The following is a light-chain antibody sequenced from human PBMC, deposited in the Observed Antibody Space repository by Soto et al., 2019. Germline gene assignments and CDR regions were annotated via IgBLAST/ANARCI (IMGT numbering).Light chain of an antibody. J-gene: IGLJ1*01. CDR2: DVS. CDR3: CSYTRSGTLI. V-gene: IGLV2-14*01. Sequence: QSALTQPASVSGSPGQSITISCTGTSSDVGDYNYVSWYQQHPGKAPKFMIYDVSIRPSGVSYRFSGTKSGNTASLTVSGLQAEDEADYYCCSYTRSGTLIFGTGTKVNVL. CDR1: SSDVGDYNY.